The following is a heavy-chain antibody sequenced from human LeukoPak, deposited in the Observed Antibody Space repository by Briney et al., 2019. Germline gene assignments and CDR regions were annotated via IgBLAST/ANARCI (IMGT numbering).Heavy chain of an antibody. J-gene: IGHJ4*02. CDR1: TDSTNVYY. Sequence: EASETLSLTCSVSTDSTNVYYWSWIRQSPGKGLEWMVHIYHSGGTDYNPSFKSRVTISIDMSRKELSLKLTSVTVADTAMYYCVRLRWELLAPYFDHWGQGAFVIVSS. CDR3: VRLRWELLAPYFDH. V-gene: IGHV4-59*01. CDR2: IYHSGGT. D-gene: IGHD2-15*01.